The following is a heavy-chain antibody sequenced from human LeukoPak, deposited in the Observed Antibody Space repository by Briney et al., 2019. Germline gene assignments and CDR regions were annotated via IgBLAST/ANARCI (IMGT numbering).Heavy chain of an antibody. D-gene: IGHD3-16*02. CDR2: IIPILGIA. J-gene: IGHJ3*02. Sequence: GSSVKVSCKASGGTFSSYAISWVRQAPGQGLEWMGRIIPILGIANYAQKFQGRVTMTEDTSTDTAYMELSSLRSEDTAVYYCATGGGGTITFGGVIVIRGHDAFDIWGQGTMVTVSS. CDR1: GGTFSSYA. CDR3: ATGGGGTITFGGVIVIRGHDAFDI. V-gene: IGHV1-69*04.